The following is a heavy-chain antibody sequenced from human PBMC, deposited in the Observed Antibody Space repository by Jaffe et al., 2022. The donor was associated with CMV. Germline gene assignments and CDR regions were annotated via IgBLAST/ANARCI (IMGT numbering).Heavy chain of an antibody. D-gene: IGHD3-22*01. CDR3: VRAGDYHGSGYNWDS. CDR1: GFIFRNHW. J-gene: IGHJ4*02. Sequence: EVQLVESGGGLVQPGTSLRLSCVTSGFIFRNHWMHWVRQAPGKGLGWVSRINTDATTTSYADSVKGRFTISRDNAKNTVFLQMNSLRAEDTAIYYCVRAGDYHGSGYNWDSWGQGTLVTVSS. CDR2: INTDATTT. V-gene: IGHV3-74*01.